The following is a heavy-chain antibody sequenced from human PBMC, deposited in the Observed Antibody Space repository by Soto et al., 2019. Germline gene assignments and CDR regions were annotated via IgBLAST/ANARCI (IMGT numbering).Heavy chain of an antibody. CDR2: ISYDGSNK. Sequence: GVSLRLSCAASGFTFSSYAMHWVRQAPGKGLEWVAVISYDGSNKYYADSVKGRFTISRDNSKNTLYLQMNSLRAEDTAVYYCARDRYGMDVWGQGTTVTVS. CDR1: GFTFSSYA. CDR3: ARDRYGMDV. J-gene: IGHJ6*02. V-gene: IGHV3-30-3*01.